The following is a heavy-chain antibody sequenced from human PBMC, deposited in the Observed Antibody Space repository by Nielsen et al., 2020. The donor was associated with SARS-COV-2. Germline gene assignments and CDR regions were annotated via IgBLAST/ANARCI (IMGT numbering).Heavy chain of an antibody. D-gene: IGHD3-10*01. V-gene: IGHV1-46*01. CDR3: ARDRYYGSGSYLYYYYYMDV. J-gene: IGHJ6*03. CDR2: INPSGGST. CDR1: GYTFTGYY. Sequence: ASVKVSCKASGYTFTGYYMHWVRQAPGQGLEWMGIINPSGGSTSYAQKFQGRVTITADESTSTAYMELSSLRSEDTAVYYCARDRYYGSGSYLYYYYYMDVWGKGTTVTVSS.